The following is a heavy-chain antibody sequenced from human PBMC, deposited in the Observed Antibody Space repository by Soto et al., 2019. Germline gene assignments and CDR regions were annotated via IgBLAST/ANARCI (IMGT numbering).Heavy chain of an antibody. J-gene: IGHJ3*02. Sequence: SETLSLTCAVSGGSISSGGYSWSWIRQPPGKGTEWNGYIYHSGNTYYKPSLKSRVTISVDRSKIHFSLKLSFVSSADMSVYYCARVWGGAFDIWGEGTMVTVS. CDR3: ARVWGGAFDI. D-gene: IGHD3-10*01. CDR2: IYHSGNT. CDR1: GGSISSGGYS. V-gene: IGHV4-30-2*01.